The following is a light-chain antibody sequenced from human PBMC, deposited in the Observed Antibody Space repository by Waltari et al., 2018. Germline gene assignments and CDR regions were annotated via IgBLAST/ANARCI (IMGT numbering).Light chain of an antibody. CDR3: HQYYTSPNT. CDR1: QTILSPTNRNS. Sequence: DIVMAQSPDSLAVSLGERATISCKSSQTILSPTNRNSLAWYQQKPGQPPTLLNYWASTRQSGVPDRFSGRGSGTDFNLTIDGLQAEDVAIYYCHQYYTSPNTFGGGTQVEIK. J-gene: IGKJ4*01. V-gene: IGKV4-1*01. CDR2: WAS.